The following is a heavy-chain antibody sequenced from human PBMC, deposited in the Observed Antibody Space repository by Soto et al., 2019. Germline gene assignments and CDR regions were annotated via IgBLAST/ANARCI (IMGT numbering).Heavy chain of an antibody. V-gene: IGHV1-3*01. CDR3: CLDP. CDR1: GYTFTSYA. J-gene: IGHJ5*02. CDR2: INAGNGNT. Sequence: ASVKVSCKASGYTFTSYAMHWVRQAPGQRLEWMGWINAGNGNTKYSQKFQGRVTLTRGRSLSTISMDLSSLRCDDRAMFHNCLDPWGQGTLVTVSS.